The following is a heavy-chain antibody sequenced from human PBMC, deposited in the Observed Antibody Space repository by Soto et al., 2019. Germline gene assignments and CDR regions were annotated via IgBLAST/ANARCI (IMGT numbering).Heavy chain of an antibody. Sequence: SQARSPPRGVSGSFLSTERHWGCSLLPPGKGLEWIGTIYYSGHSFSNPPFKSRVTISIDTSKNQFSLKLRFVTAADTAVYYCVRNYSEPKDSFDIWGQGTKVTVSS. CDR3: VRNYSEPKDSFDI. D-gene: IGHD1-26*01. CDR1: GSFLSTERH. CDR2: IYYSGHS. V-gene: IGHV4-38-2*01. J-gene: IGHJ3*02.